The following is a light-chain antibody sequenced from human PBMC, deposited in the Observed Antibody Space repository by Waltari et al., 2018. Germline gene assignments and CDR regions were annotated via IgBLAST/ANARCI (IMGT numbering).Light chain of an antibody. CDR2: WAS. CDR3: QQYYSTLV. J-gene: IGKJ2*01. Sequence: DIVLTQSPDSLAVSLGERATLKCKSSQSLLYSSNNKNYLAWYQQKPGQPPKHLIYWASTRESGVPDRFSGSGSGTDFTLTISSLQAEDVAIYYCQQYYSTLVFGQGTKLEIK. V-gene: IGKV4-1*01. CDR1: QSLLYSSNNKNY.